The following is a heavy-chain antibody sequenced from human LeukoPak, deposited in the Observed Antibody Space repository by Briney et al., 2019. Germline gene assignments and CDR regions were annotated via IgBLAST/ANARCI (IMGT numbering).Heavy chain of an antibody. D-gene: IGHD6-6*01. CDR2: INPNSVGT. CDR1: GYTFTGYY. V-gene: IGHV1-2*02. Sequence: ASVKVSCKASGYTFTGYYMHLVRQAPGPGLEWMGWINPNSVGTNYAQKLQGRVTMTRDTSISTAYMELSRLRSDDTAVYYCAHSINSSSFYFQHWGQGTLVTVSS. J-gene: IGHJ1*01. CDR3: AHSINSSSFYFQH.